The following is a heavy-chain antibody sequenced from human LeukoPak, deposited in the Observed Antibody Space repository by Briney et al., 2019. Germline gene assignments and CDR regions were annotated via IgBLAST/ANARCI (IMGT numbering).Heavy chain of an antibody. J-gene: IGHJ4*02. CDR2: INPNSGGT. CDR1: GYTFTGYY. V-gene: IGHV1-2*06. D-gene: IGHD3-10*01. Sequence: GASVKVSCKASGYTFTGYYMHWVRRAPGQGREWMGRINPNSGGTNYAQKFQGRVTMTRDTSSSTAYMELSRLRSDDTAVYYCARAVLHRHFDYWGQGTLVTVSS. CDR3: ARAVLHRHFDY.